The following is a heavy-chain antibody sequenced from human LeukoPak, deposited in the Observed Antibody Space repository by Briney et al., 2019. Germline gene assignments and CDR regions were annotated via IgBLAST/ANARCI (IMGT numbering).Heavy chain of an antibody. Sequence: PSETLSLTCTVSGGSISSSSYYWGWIRQPPGKGLEWIGSIYYSGSTYYNPSLKSRVTISVDTSKNQFSLKLSSVTAADTAVYYCARGVLRYFDWLGFDPWGQGTLVTVSS. V-gene: IGHV4-39*07. CDR1: GGSISSSSYY. CDR3: ARGVLRYFDWLGFDP. D-gene: IGHD3-9*01. J-gene: IGHJ5*02. CDR2: IYYSGST.